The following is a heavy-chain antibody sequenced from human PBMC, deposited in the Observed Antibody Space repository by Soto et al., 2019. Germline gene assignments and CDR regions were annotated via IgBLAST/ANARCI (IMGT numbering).Heavy chain of an antibody. CDR3: ARDLRRRADYYYYYGMDV. J-gene: IGHJ6*02. V-gene: IGHV1-2*04. CDR2: INPNSGGT. Sequence: ASVKVSCKASGYTFTGYYMHWVRQAPGQGLEWMGWINPNSGGTNYAQKFQDWVTMTRDTSISTAYMELSRLRSDDTAVYYCARDLRRRADYYYYYGMDVWGQGTTVTVSS. CDR1: GYTFTGYY.